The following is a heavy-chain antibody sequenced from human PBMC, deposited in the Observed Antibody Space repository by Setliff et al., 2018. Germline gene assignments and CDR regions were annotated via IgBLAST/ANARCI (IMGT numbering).Heavy chain of an antibody. CDR1: NFSVTTVYY. V-gene: IGHV4-38-2*01. D-gene: IGHD2-2*01. Sequence: SETLSLTCSVSNFSVTTVYYWGWVRQPPGKGLEWIANVYYSGSIFYSPSLQSRVTMSVDTAKNQFSLNLHSVTAADTAVYYCVRTSTRRYFDLWGRGTLVTVSS. CDR3: VRTSTRRYFDL. CDR2: VYYSGSI. J-gene: IGHJ2*01.